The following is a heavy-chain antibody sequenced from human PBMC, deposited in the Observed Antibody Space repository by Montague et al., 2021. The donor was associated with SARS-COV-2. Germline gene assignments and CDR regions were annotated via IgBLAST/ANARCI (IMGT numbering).Heavy chain of an antibody. Sequence: SGSTNYNPSLKSRVTISVDTSNNQFSLKLSSVTSADTAVYYCARDLGDYLCQGTRVTFSS. V-gene: IGHV4-59*01. J-gene: IGHJ4*02. CDR3: ARDLGDY. CDR2: SGST.